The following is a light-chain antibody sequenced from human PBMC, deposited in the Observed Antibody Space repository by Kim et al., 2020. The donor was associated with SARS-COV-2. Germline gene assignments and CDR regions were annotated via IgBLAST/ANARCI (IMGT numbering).Light chain of an antibody. CDR3: CSYAGSRTYV. CDR1: SSGVGNFNL. J-gene: IGLJ1*01. Sequence: GQSITISCTGTSSGVGNFNLVSWYQQHPGKAPKLMIYEVSKRPSGVSNRFSGSKSGNTPSLTISGLQAEDEADYYCCSYAGSRTYVFGSGTKVTVL. V-gene: IGLV2-23*02. CDR2: EVS.